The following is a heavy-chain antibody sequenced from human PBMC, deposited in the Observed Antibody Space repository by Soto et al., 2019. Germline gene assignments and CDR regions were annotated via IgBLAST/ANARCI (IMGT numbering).Heavy chain of an antibody. J-gene: IGHJ4*02. V-gene: IGHV4-34*01. D-gene: IGHD2-15*01. Sequence: PSETLSLTCAVSGGSFSGYYWAWIRQPPGKGLEWIGEIDHSGSSSYNPSLRSRVSMSGDTSKNQFSLKLSSVTAADTAVYYCARRYGGNFDYWGQGTLVTVSS. CDR3: ARRYGGNFDY. CDR2: IDHSGSS. CDR1: GGSFSGYY.